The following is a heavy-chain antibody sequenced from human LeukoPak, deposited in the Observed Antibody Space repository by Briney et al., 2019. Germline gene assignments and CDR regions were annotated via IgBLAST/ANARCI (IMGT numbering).Heavy chain of an antibody. D-gene: IGHD6-13*01. CDR1: GGSISGYY. V-gene: IGHV4-34*01. Sequence: SETLSLTCTVSGGSISGYYWSWIRQPPGKGLEWIGEINHSGSTNYNPSLKSRVTISVDTSKNQFSLKLSSVTAADTAVYYCARHGPGIAAAGTFDYWGQGTLVTVSS. CDR3: ARHGPGIAAAGTFDY. CDR2: INHSGST. J-gene: IGHJ4*02.